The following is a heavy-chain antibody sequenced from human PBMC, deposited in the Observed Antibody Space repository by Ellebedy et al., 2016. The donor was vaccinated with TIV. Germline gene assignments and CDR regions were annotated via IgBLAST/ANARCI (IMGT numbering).Heavy chain of an antibody. V-gene: IGHV4-59*01. CDR2: IYYSGST. J-gene: IGHJ2*01. CDR3: GRDGGNGGYWYFDL. D-gene: IGHD4-23*01. CDR1: GGPTSSYY. Sequence: MPSETLSLTCTVSGGPTSSYYWSWIRQPPGKGLEWIGYIYYSGSTNYNPSLKSRVTISVDTSKNQFSLKLSSVTAEDTAVYYCGRDGGNGGYWYFDLWGRGTLVTVSS.